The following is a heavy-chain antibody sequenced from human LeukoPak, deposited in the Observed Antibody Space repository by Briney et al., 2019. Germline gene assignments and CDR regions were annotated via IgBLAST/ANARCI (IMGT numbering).Heavy chain of an antibody. Sequence: SETLSLTCAVYGGSFSGYYWSWIRQPPGKGLEWIGEINHSGSTNYNPSLKSRVTISVDTSKNQFSLKLSSVTAADTALYYCARDVRSRWLVPRGFDYWGQGTLVTVSS. V-gene: IGHV4-34*01. D-gene: IGHD6-19*01. J-gene: IGHJ4*02. CDR3: ARDVRSRWLVPRGFDY. CDR1: GGSFSGYY. CDR2: INHSGST.